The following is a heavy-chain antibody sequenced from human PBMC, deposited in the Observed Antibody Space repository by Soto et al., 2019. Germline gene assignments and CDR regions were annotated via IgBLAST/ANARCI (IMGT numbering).Heavy chain of an antibody. J-gene: IGHJ5*01. D-gene: IGHD1-1*01. CDR3: AKRNSVPGGNLDDS. CDR1: GFTFRNSA. Sequence: PXGSLRLSCAVSGFTFRNSAMSWVRQAPGKGLEWVSAISENGGSTYYADSVKGRFTISRDNSKSALSLQMNSLRAEDTAVYSCAKRNSVPGGNLDDSWGQGTLV. CDR2: ISENGGST. V-gene: IGHV3-23*01.